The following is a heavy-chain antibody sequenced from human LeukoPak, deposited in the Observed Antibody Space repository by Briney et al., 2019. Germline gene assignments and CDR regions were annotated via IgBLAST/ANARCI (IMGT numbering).Heavy chain of an antibody. D-gene: IGHD6-13*01. CDR2: IYYSGST. CDR1: GGSISSYY. CDR3: ARQLEGIAAAAQGDWFDP. V-gene: IGHV4-59*08. J-gene: IGHJ5*02. Sequence: SETLSLTCTVSGGSISSYYWSWIRQPPGKGLEWIGYIYYSGSTNYNPSLKSRVTISVDTSKNQFSLKLSSVTAADTAVHYCARQLEGIAAAAQGDWFDPWGQGTLVTVSS.